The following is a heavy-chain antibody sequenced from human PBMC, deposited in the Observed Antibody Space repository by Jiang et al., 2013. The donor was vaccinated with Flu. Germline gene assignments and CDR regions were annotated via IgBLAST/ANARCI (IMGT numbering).Heavy chain of an antibody. CDR2: IFWDDDE. V-gene: IGHV2-5*02. D-gene: IGHD1-14*01. CDR3: AHIGVFRNRGFNY. J-gene: IGHJ4*02. Sequence: PPEKALEWLAIIFWDDDERYRPALKSRLTVTKDTSKNQVVLTMTNMDPVDTGTYFCAHIGVFRNRGFNYWGQGTLVTVSS.